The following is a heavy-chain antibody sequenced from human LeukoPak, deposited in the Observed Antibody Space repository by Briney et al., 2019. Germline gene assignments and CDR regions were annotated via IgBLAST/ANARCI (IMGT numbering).Heavy chain of an antibody. V-gene: IGHV3-7*03. Sequence: GGSLRLSCAASGFTFSSYWMSWVRQAPGKGLEWVANIKQVGSEKYYVDSVKGRFTISRDNAKNSLYLQMNSLRAEDTAVYYCARGPQPYCSSTSCFERDDAFDIWGQGTMVTVSS. CDR3: ARGPQPYCSSTSCFERDDAFDI. D-gene: IGHD2-2*01. CDR2: IKQVGSEK. J-gene: IGHJ3*02. CDR1: GFTFSSYW.